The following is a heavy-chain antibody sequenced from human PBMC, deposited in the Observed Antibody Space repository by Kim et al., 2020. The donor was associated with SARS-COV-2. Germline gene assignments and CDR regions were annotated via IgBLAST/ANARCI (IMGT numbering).Heavy chain of an antibody. CDR1: GDSISPYY. CDR3: ARLLYADTDPHWYFDL. CDR2: VCCGGKT. Sequence: SETLSLTCAVSGDSISPYYWSWIRQSPGKGLEWIGYVCCGGKTNLKLSLKSRLTMSLDTSRNQFSLKLTSVTTADAAVYYCARLLYADTDPHWYFDLWG. J-gene: IGHJ2*01. V-gene: IGHV4-59*01. D-gene: IGHD2-8*01.